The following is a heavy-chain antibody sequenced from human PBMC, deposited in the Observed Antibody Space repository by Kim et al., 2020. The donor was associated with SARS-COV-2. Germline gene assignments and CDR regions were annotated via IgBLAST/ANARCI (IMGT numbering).Heavy chain of an antibody. D-gene: IGHD6-13*01. CDR3: ARGGLAAAALFVAN. CDR2: IYYSGST. J-gene: IGHJ4*02. Sequence: SETLSLTCTVSGGSISSGGYYWSWIRQHPGKGLEWIGYIYYSGSTYYNPSLKSRVTISVDTSKNQFSLKLSSVTAADTAVYYCARGGLAAAALFVANWGQGTLVTVSS. V-gene: IGHV4-31*03. CDR1: GGSISSGGYY.